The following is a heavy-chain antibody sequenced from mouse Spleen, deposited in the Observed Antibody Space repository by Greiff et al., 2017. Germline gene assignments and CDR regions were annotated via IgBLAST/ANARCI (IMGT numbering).Heavy chain of an antibody. CDR1: GYTFTSYW. CDR2: IDPSDSYT. J-gene: IGHJ4*01. D-gene: IGHD2-14*01. V-gene: IGHV1-50*01. Sequence: QVQLQQPGAELVKPGASVKLSCKASGYTFTSYWMQWVKQRPGQGLEWIGEIDPSDSYTNYNQKFKGKATLTVDTSSSTAYMQLSSLTSEDSAVYYCARRYESSYAMDDWGQGTSVTVSS. CDR3: ARRYESSYAMDD.